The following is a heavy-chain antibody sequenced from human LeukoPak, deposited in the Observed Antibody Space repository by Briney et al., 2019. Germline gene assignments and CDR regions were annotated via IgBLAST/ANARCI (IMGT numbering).Heavy chain of an antibody. CDR1: GFTFSSYA. J-gene: IGHJ4*02. D-gene: IGHD6-19*01. CDR2: ISGSGGST. Sequence: GGSLRLSCAASGFTFSSYAMIWVRQAPGKGLEWVSAISGSGGSTYYADSVKGRFTISRDNSKNTLYLQMNSLRAEDTAVYYCAKGRQWLVLIDYWGQGTLVTVSS. V-gene: IGHV3-23*01. CDR3: AKGRQWLVLIDY.